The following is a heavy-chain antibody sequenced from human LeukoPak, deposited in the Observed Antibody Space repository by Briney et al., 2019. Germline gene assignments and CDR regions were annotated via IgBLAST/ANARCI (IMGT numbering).Heavy chain of an antibody. J-gene: IGHJ4*02. CDR3: ASGGYSVYDWDLYYFDY. D-gene: IGHD5/OR15-5a*01. CDR1: GGTFSSYA. CDR2: IIPIFGTA. V-gene: IGHV1-69*01. Sequence: SVKVSCQASGGTFSSYAISWVRPAPGQGLEWMGGIIPIFGTANYAQKFQGRVTITADESTSTAYMKLNSLRCEDTAVYYCASGGYSVYDWDLYYFDYWGEGTLVTVSS.